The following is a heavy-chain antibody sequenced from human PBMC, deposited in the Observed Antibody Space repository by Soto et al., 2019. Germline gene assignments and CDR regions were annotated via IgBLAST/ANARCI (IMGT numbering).Heavy chain of an antibody. D-gene: IGHD3-3*01. CDR3: ARGSITVFGVVVGSMDV. CDR1: GGTFSHYG. CDR2: TIPMFGTT. V-gene: IGHV1-69*06. Sequence: SVKVSCKASGGTFSHYGISWVRQAPGQGLEWMGGTIPMFGTTNYAQKFQGRVTITADKSTRTVYMELSSRKFEDTVVYFCARGSITVFGVVVGSMDVWGQGTTVTVSS. J-gene: IGHJ6*02.